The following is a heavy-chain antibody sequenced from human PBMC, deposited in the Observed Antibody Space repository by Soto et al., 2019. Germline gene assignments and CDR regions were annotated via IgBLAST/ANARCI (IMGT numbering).Heavy chain of an antibody. D-gene: IGHD6-6*01. CDR1: GFTFSGYA. Sequence: GGSLRLSCAASGFTFSGYAMSWVRQAPGKGLEWVSVIHGGGNSAYYADSVKGRFTISRDNSKNTLYLQMNSLRAEDTAVYYCAKRSSSSTFDYWGQGTLVTVSS. J-gene: IGHJ4*02. V-gene: IGHV3-23*01. CDR2: IHGGGNSA. CDR3: AKRSSSSTFDY.